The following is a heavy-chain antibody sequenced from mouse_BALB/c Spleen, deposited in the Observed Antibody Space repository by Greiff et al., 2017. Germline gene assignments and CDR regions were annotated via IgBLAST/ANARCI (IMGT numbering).Heavy chain of an antibody. Sequence: DVKLVESGGGLVQPGGSLKLSCAASGFTFSSYGMSWVRQTPDKRLELVATINSNGGSTYYPDSVKGRFTISRDNAKNTLYLQMSSLKSEDTAMYYCARDGPFYAMDYWGQGTSVTVSS. J-gene: IGHJ4*01. CDR3: ARDGPFYAMDY. CDR1: GFTFSSYG. V-gene: IGHV5-6-3*01. CDR2: INSNGGST.